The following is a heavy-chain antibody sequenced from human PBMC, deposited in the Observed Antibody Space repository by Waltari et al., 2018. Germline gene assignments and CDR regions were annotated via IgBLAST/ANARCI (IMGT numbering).Heavy chain of an antibody. D-gene: IGHD1-1*01. CDR3: ARDLPGTTHYYYYIDV. Sequence: QVQLVQSGAEVKKPGASVKVSCKASGYTFTSYYMHWVRQAPGQGLEWMGIINPSGGSTSHPQKFHVRVTMPRDTATSTVYMELSSLRSEDTAVYYFARDLPGTTHYYYYIDVWGKGTTVIVSS. V-gene: IGHV1-46*01. J-gene: IGHJ6*03. CDR2: INPSGGST. CDR1: GYTFTSYY.